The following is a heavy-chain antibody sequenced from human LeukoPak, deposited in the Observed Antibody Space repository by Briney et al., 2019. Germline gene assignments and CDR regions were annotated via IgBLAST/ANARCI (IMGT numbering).Heavy chain of an antibody. Sequence: GGSLRLSCAASGFTFSSYAMSWVRQAPGKGLEWVSAISGSGGSTYHADSVKGRFTISRDNSKNTLYLQMNSLRAEDTAVYYCAKRSITMVRGVTYYYGTDVWGKGTTVTVSS. CDR1: GFTFSSYA. V-gene: IGHV3-23*01. J-gene: IGHJ6*04. D-gene: IGHD3-10*01. CDR3: AKRSITMVRGVTYYYGTDV. CDR2: ISGSGGST.